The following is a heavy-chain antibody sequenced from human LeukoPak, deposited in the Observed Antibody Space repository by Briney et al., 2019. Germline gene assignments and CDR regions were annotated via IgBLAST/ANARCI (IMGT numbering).Heavy chain of an antibody. CDR1: GFTFSSYW. V-gene: IGHV3-74*01. CDR3: AQGNYYGSGSYNYFDY. D-gene: IGHD3-10*01. CDR2: INSDGSST. Sequence: GGSLRLSCAASGFTFSSYWMHWVRQAPGTGLVWVSRINSDGSSTTYADSVKGRFTISRDNAKNSLYLQMNSLRAEDTALYYCAQGNYYGSGSYNYFDYWGQGTLVTVSS. J-gene: IGHJ4*02.